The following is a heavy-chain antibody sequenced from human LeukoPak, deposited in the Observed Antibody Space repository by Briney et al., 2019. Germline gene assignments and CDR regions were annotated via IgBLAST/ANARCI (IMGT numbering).Heavy chain of an antibody. J-gene: IGHJ4*02. D-gene: IGHD5-18*01. CDR3: ARGRYSYGYRIKWWELPGFDF. CDR1: GGSLSSVGYY. Sequence: SESMSLTSIVSGGSLSSVGYYWNWLLQHPGSGLDGSGFIYVSESTYYNPSLESRCTISVDTSKHQFSLKVSDVTAPDRVVGFCARGRYSYGYRIKWWELPGFDFWGQGTLVTVSS. CDR2: IYVSEST. V-gene: IGHV4-31*03.